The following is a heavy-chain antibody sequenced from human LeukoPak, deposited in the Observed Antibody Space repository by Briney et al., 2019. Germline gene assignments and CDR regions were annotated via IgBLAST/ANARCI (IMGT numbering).Heavy chain of an antibody. Sequence: ASVQVSCKVSGYTLTELSMHWVRQAPGKGLEWMGGFDPEDGETIYAQKFQGRVTMTEDTSTDTAYMELSSLRSEDTAVYYCATGGGRVAVAGYFDYWGRETLVTVSS. V-gene: IGHV1-24*01. CDR1: GYTLTELS. CDR2: FDPEDGET. D-gene: IGHD6-19*01. J-gene: IGHJ4*02. CDR3: ATGGGRVAVAGYFDY.